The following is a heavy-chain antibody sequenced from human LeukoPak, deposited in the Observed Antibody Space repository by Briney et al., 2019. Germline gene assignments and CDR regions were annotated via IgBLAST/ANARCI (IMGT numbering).Heavy chain of an antibody. CDR2: LSGSGTNI. CDR3: ARGVSSDF. D-gene: IGHD2-8*01. CDR1: QFILSDYY. Sequence: GGSLRLSCATSQFILSDYYMNWHRQAPGKGPEWLAYLSGSGTNIYYADSVKGRFTISRDNTKNLLFLQMTSPTAEDTAVYYCARGVSSDFWDQGTLVTVSS. V-gene: IGHV3-11*01. J-gene: IGHJ4*02.